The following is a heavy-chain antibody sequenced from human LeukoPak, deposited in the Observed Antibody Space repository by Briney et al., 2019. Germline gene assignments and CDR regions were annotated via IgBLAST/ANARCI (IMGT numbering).Heavy chain of an antibody. D-gene: IGHD5-12*01. CDR2: INPSGGST. CDR3: ARGAPTTRIGAGRFDY. Sequence: ASVKVSCKAFGYSLTNYYVHWGPQSPGQGRKWMGEINPSGGSTSYAQKIQGRITVTRDTYTNTVYMDLSSLRSEDTATYYCARGAPTTRIGAGRFDYWGQGSLLTVAS. J-gene: IGHJ4*02. V-gene: IGHV1-46*01. CDR1: GYSLTNYY.